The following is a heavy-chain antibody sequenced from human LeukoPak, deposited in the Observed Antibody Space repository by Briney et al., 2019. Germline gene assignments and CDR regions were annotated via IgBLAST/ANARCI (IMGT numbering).Heavy chain of an antibody. CDR2: MYYSGST. CDR1: GRSISSSSYF. V-gene: IGHV4-39*01. Sequence: SEPLSLTCSVSGRSISSSSYFWGWIRQPPGRGLEWIGCMYYSGSTHYNPAPKSRVTIPVDTSKNQFSLKLSSVTAADTAVYYCARHNRNGVCFDYWGQGTLVTVSS. CDR3: ARHNRNGVCFDY. J-gene: IGHJ4*02. D-gene: IGHD2-8*01.